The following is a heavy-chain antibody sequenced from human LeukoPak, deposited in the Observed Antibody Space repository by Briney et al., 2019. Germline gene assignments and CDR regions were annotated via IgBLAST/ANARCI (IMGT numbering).Heavy chain of an antibody. CDR3: ARDVKGYCSGGSCYYYGMDV. D-gene: IGHD2-15*01. J-gene: IGHJ6*02. Sequence: ASVKDSFKASGYTFTSYAMNWVRQAPGQGLEWMGWINTNTGNPTYAQGFTGRFVFSLDTSVSTAYLQISSLKAEDTAVYYCARDVKGYCSGGSCYYYGMDVWGQGTTVTVSS. CDR1: GYTFTSYA. CDR2: INTNTGNP. V-gene: IGHV7-4-1*02.